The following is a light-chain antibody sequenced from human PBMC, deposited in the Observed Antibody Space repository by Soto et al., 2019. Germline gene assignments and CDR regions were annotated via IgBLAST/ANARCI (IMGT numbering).Light chain of an antibody. Sequence: DIVMTQSPDSLAVSLGERATINCKSSQSVLYRSNNKNYLAWYQQKPGQPPKLLIYWASTRESGVPDRFSGSGSGTEFTLTISSLQAEDVAVYYCQQYYSTPPAFGGGTKVEIK. CDR1: QSVLYRSNNKNY. CDR3: QQYYSTPPA. CDR2: WAS. V-gene: IGKV4-1*01. J-gene: IGKJ4*01.